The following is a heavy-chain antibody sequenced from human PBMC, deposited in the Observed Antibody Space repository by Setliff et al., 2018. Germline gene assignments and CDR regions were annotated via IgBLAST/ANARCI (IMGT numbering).Heavy chain of an antibody. CDR2: IHPGGGSS. CDR3: ARALGGISAAGNNWLDS. D-gene: IGHD6-13*01. Sequence: ASVKVSCKASGYSLSSYYMHWVRQAPGHGPEWMGIIHPGGGSSSSVQKFQGRVTMTRDPSTSTVYMALNSLRSEDTAVYYCARALGGISAAGNNWLDSWGQGTLVTVSS. V-gene: IGHV1-46*01. CDR1: GYSLSSYY. J-gene: IGHJ5*01.